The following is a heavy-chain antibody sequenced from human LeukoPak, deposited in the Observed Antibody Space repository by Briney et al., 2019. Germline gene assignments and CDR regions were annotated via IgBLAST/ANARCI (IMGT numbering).Heavy chain of an antibody. J-gene: IGHJ4*02. CDR2: IRGSGDNT. CDR3: AGDPWSGYEDHFDG. Sequence: GGSLRLSCAASGFTLSSYDMSWVRQAPGKGLEWVSSIRGSGDNTYYADSVKGRFTISRDNAKNTLYLEMNNMRDDDTAVYYCAGDPWSGYEDHFDGWGQGTPVSVSS. CDR1: GFTLSSYD. D-gene: IGHD3-3*01. V-gene: IGHV3-23*01.